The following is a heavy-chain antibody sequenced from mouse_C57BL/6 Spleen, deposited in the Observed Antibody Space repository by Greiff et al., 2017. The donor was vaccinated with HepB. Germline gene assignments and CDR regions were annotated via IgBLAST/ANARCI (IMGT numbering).Heavy chain of an antibody. J-gene: IGHJ1*03. CDR1: GYTFTDYN. CDR3: ASGSGYWYFDV. Sequence: EVKLMESGPELVKPGASVKMSCKASGYTFTDYNMHWVKQSHGKSLEWIGYINPNNGGTSYNQKFKGKATLTVNKSSSTAYMELRSLTSEDSAVYYCASGSGYWYFDVWGTGTTVTVSS. V-gene: IGHV1-22*01. CDR2: INPNNGGT.